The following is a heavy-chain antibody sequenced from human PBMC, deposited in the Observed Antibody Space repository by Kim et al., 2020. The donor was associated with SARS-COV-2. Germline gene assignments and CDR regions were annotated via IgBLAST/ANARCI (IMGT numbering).Heavy chain of an antibody. D-gene: IGHD1-26*01. J-gene: IGHJ6*02. CDR2: ISSSGSTI. CDR1: GFTFSSYE. V-gene: IGHV3-48*03. Sequence: GGSLRLSCAASGFTFSSYEMNWVRQAPGKGLEWVSYISSSGSTIYYADSVKGRFTISRDNAKNSLYLQMNSLRAEDTAVYYCARGGGSYPYYYYGMDVWGQGTPVTVSS. CDR3: ARGGGSYPYYYYGMDV.